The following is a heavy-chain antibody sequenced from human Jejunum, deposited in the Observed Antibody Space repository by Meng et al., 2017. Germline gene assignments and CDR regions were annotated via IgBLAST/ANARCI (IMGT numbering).Heavy chain of an antibody. CDR1: GFTFRSYE. Sequence: GEPLKISCAASGFTFRSYEMNWVRQAPGKGLEWISYISSSATTTYYANSVKGRFTISRDNAKNSLYLQMNSLRAEDTALYYCARGVCGGDCYSSIYWGQGTLVTVSS. CDR2: ISSSATTT. J-gene: IGHJ4*02. V-gene: IGHV3-48*03. D-gene: IGHD2-21*02. CDR3: ARGVCGGDCYSSIY.